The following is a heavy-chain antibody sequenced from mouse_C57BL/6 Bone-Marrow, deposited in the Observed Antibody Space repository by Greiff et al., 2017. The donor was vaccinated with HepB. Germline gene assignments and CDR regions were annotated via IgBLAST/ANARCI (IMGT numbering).Heavy chain of an antibody. CDR1: GYTFRRER. CDR2: IQPNSGST. J-gene: IGHJ2*01. V-gene: IGHV1-64*01. CDR3: ARRTFFDY. Sequence: VQLQQPGAELVKPGASVKLSCKASGYTFRRERMHWVKQRPGQGREWIGMIQPNSGSTNYNEKFKSKATLTVDKSSSTAYMQLSSLTSEDSAVYYCARRTFFDYWGQGTTLTVSS.